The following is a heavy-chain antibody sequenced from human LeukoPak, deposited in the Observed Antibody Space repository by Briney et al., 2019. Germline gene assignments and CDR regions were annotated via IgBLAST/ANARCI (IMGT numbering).Heavy chain of an antibody. CDR1: GGSITSYY. J-gene: IGHJ4*02. V-gene: IGHV4-4*09. Sequence: SETLSLTCTVSGGSITSYYWSWIRQPPGKELEWIGYIQSSGSTNYNPSLKSRVTISVDTSNNQFSLKLSSVTAADTAVYYCAGSVELLRTFDYWGQGTLVTVSS. D-gene: IGHD1-7*01. CDR2: IQSSGST. CDR3: AGSVELLRTFDY.